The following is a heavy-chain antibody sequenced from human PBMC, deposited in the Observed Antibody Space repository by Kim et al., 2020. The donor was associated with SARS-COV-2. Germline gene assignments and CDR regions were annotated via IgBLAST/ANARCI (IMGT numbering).Heavy chain of an antibody. V-gene: IGHV1-3*01. CDR2: INAGNGYT. J-gene: IGHJ4*02. CDR3: ARRNGGVEYYFDY. CDR1: GYTFIRYA. Sequence: ASVKVSCKASGYTFIRYAMHWVRQAPGQRLEWMGWINAGNGYTKYSEKFQGRVTLTRDTSANTVYMELSSLRSEDTAVYYCARRNGGVEYYFDYWGQGTLVTVSS. D-gene: IGHD3-16*01.